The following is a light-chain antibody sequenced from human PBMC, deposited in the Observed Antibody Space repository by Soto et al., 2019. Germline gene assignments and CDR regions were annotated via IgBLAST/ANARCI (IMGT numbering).Light chain of an antibody. CDR3: SSYTGSSTYVV. Sequence: QSALTQPASVSGSPGQSITISCTGTSSDVGGYNYVSWYQQHPGKAPKLMIYDVINRPSGVSNRFSGSKSANTASLTISGLQAEDEADYYCSSYTGSSTYVVFGGGTKLTVL. V-gene: IGLV2-14*01. CDR1: SSDVGGYNY. J-gene: IGLJ2*01. CDR2: DVI.